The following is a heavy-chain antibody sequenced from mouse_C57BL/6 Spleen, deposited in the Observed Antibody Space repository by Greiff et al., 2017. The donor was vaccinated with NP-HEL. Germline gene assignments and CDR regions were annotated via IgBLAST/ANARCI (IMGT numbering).Heavy chain of an antibody. Sequence: QVQLQQPGAELVMPGASVKLSCKASGYTFTSYWMHWVKQRPGQGLEWIGEIDPSDSYTNYNQKFKGKSTLTVDKSSSTAYMQLSSLTSEDSAFYYCARGDGTDSMDYWGQGTSVTVSS. D-gene: IGHD2-1*01. CDR1: GYTFTSYW. CDR2: IDPSDSYT. J-gene: IGHJ4*01. V-gene: IGHV1-69*01. CDR3: ARGDGTDSMDY.